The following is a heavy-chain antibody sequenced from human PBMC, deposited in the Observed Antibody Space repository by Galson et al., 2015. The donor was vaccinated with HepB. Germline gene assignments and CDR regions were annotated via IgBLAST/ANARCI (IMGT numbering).Heavy chain of an antibody. V-gene: IGHV1-18*04. D-gene: IGHD3-22*01. CDR1: GYTLGNYG. CDR2: INAYSGKS. Sequence: SVKVSCKASGYTLGNYGITWVRQAPGQGLERVGWINAYSGKSNHAQNLQGRVTMTTDTSTNTAYLELRSLRPDDTAMYYCARDHASSSGYADYWGQGTLVTVSS. J-gene: IGHJ4*02. CDR3: ARDHASSSGYADY.